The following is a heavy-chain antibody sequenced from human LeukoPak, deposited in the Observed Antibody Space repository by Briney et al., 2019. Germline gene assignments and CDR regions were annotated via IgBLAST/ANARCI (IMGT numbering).Heavy chain of an antibody. D-gene: IGHD2-15*01. CDR3: VREAGYCAPVCVKTNWFDP. Sequence: SGGSLRLSCAASGFPISSHAMSWVRQPPGKGLEWVAAISNGKTYYADSVRGRFAISRDDSTNTVYLHMNSLRDEDTALYHCVREAGYCAPVCVKTNWFDPWGQGTLVTVSS. V-gene: IGHV3-23*01. CDR1: GFPISSHA. J-gene: IGHJ5*02. CDR2: ISNGKT.